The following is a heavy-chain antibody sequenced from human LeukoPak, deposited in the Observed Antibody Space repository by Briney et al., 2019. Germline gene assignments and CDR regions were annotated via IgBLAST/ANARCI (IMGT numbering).Heavy chain of an antibody. CDR1: GYTFTSYG. Sequence: ASVKVSCKASGYTFTSYGISWVRQAPGQGLEWVGCISAYNGNTNYAQKLQGRVTMTTDTSTSTAYMELRSLRSDDTAVYYCARDGGYCSSTSCYGFYWGQGTLVTVSS. CDR3: ARDGGYCSSTSCYGFY. D-gene: IGHD2-2*01. CDR2: ISAYNGNT. J-gene: IGHJ4*02. V-gene: IGHV1-18*01.